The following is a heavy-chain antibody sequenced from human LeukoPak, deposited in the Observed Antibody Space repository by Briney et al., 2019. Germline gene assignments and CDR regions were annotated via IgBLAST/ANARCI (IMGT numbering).Heavy chain of an antibody. CDR1: GFTFSSYS. D-gene: IGHD6-25*01. CDR3: ARDSYSTGSRMDN. J-gene: IGHJ4*02. V-gene: IGHV3-21*01. Sequence: PGGSLRLPCAASGFTFSSYSMNWVRQAPGKGLEWVSSISSTSNYIYYADSLKGRFTISRDNAKNSLYLQMNSLRAEDTAVYYCARDSYSTGSRMDNWGQGTLVTVSS. CDR2: ISSTSNYI.